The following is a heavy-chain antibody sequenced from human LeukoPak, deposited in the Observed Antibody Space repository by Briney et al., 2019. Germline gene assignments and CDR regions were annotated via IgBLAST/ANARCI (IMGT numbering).Heavy chain of an antibody. V-gene: IGHV1-2*02. CDR3: AREHDYANY. Sequence: GASVKVSCKAFGYTXTGYYLHWVRQAPGQGLEWMGWINPDSGGTNYVEKFQGRVTMTRDTSISTAYMELSRLTSDDTAVYYCAREHDYANYWGQGTLVTVSS. CDR2: INPDSGGT. CDR1: GYTXTGYY. D-gene: IGHD4-17*01. J-gene: IGHJ4*02.